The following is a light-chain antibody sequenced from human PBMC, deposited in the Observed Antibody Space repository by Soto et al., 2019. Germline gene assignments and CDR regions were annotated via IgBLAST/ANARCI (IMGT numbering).Light chain of an antibody. CDR3: SSYAGSNNFYV. Sequence: QAVVTQEPSFSVSPGGTVTLTCGLSSGSVSTGYYPSWYQQTPGQAPRTLIYSTNTRSSGVPDRFSGSKSGNTASLTVSGLQAEDEADYYCSSYAGSNNFYVFGTGTKLTVL. J-gene: IGLJ1*01. CDR1: SGSVSTGYY. CDR2: STN. V-gene: IGLV8-61*01.